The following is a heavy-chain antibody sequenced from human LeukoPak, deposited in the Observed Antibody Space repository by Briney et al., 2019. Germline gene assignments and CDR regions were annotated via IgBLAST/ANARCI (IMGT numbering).Heavy chain of an antibody. CDR3: VKGRISEDGLDF. D-gene: IGHD6-13*01. V-gene: IGHV3-23*01. CDR2: ITGSGANT. J-gene: IGHJ4*02. Sequence: GGSLRLSCAGSGFSFSTYSMNWVRQAPGKGLEWVSGITGSGANTYYADSVKGRFTISRDNSKNTLYLRMNSLRAEDTAVYYCVKGRISEDGLDFWGQGTLVTVSS. CDR1: GFSFSTYS.